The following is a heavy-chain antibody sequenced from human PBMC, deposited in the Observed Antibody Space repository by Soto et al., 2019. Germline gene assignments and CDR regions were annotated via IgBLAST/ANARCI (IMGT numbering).Heavy chain of an antibody. Sequence: GGSLRLSCAASGFTFSSYAMHWVRQAPGKGLEYVSAISSNGGSTYYANSVKGRFTISRDNSKNTLYLQMGSLRAEDMAVYYCARGINIVATIQKYYFDYWGQGTLVTVSS. V-gene: IGHV3-64*01. CDR2: ISSNGGST. CDR3: ARGINIVATIQKYYFDY. D-gene: IGHD5-12*01. CDR1: GFTFSSYA. J-gene: IGHJ4*02.